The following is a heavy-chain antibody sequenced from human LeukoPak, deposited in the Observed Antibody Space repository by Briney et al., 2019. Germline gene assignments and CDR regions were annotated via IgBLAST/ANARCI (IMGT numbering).Heavy chain of an antibody. CDR3: ARSRSIVGAPAGMDV. J-gene: IGHJ6*02. D-gene: IGHD1-26*01. Sequence: PSETLSLTCTVSGGSISSSSYYWGWIRQPPGKGLEWIGSIYYSGSTYYNPSLKSRVTISVDASKNQFSLKLSSVTAADTAVYYCARSRSIVGAPAGMDVWGRGTTVTVSS. CDR1: GGSISSSSYY. CDR2: IYYSGST. V-gene: IGHV4-39*07.